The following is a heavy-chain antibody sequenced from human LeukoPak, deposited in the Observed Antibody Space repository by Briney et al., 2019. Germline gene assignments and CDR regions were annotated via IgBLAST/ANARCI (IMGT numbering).Heavy chain of an antibody. CDR1: GGSFSGYY. CDR3: ARRHSSGWFYY. CDR2: INHSGST. V-gene: IGHV4-34*01. D-gene: IGHD6-19*01. Sequence: PSETLSLTCAVYGGSFSGYYWSWIRQPPGKGLEWIGEINHSGSTNYNPSLKSRVTISVDTSKNQFSLKLSSVTAADTAVYYCARRHSSGWFYYWGQGTLVTVSS. J-gene: IGHJ4*02.